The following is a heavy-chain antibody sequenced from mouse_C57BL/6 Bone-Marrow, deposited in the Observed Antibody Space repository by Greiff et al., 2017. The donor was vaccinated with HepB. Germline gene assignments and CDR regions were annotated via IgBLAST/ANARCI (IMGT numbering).Heavy chain of an antibody. D-gene: IGHD1-1*01. Sequence: EVKVVESGGGLVKPGGSLKLSCAASGFTFSSYTMSWVRQTPEKRLEWVATISGGGGNTYYPDSVKGRFTISRDNAKNTLYLQMSSLRSEDTALYYCARNYGSSYYYAMGYWGQGTSVTVSS. CDR3: ARNYGSSYYYAMGY. J-gene: IGHJ4*01. CDR1: GFTFSSYT. V-gene: IGHV5-9*01. CDR2: ISGGGGNT.